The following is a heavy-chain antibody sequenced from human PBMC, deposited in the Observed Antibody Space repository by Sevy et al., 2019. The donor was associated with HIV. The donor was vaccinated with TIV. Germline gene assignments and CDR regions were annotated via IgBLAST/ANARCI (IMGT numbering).Heavy chain of an antibody. D-gene: IGHD5-18*01. CDR2: INSDGSST. CDR1: GFTFVTYW. J-gene: IGHJ4*02. Sequence: GGSLRLSCAASGFTFVTYWMHWVRQAPGKGLVWVSRINSDGSSTIYADSVKGRFTISRDNAKNTLYLQMNSLRAEDTAVYFCARAQSEYSYGYPKFGSFDYWGQGILVTVSS. CDR3: ARAQSEYSYGYPKFGSFDY. V-gene: IGHV3-74*01.